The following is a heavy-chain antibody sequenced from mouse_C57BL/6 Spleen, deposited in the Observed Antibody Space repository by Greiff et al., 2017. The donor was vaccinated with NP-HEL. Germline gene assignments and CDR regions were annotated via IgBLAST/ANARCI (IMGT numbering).Heavy chain of an antibody. D-gene: IGHD1-1*01. CDR2: IYPGDGDT. CDR3: YGSSWYFDV. Sequence: VQLQQSGPELVKPGASVKISCKASGYAFSSSWMNWVKQRPGKGLEWIGRIYPGDGDTNYNGKFKGKATLTADKSSSTAYMQLSSLTSEDSAVYFCYGSSWYFDVWGTGTTVAVSS. J-gene: IGHJ1*03. CDR1: GYAFSSSW. V-gene: IGHV1-82*01.